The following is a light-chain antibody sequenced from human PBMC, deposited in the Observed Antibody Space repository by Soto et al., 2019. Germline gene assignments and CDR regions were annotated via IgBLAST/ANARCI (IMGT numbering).Light chain of an antibody. CDR1: QSISSW. CDR3: QQYNSYSPLT. Sequence: DIQMTQSPSSVSASVGDRVTITCRASQSISSWLAWYQQKPGKAPKLLIYDASSLESGVPSRFSGSGSGTEFTLTNSSLQPDDFATYYCQQYNSYSPLTFGGGTKVEIK. J-gene: IGKJ4*01. V-gene: IGKV1-5*01. CDR2: DAS.